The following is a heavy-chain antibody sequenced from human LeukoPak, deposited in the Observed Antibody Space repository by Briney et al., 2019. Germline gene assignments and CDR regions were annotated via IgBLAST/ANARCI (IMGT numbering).Heavy chain of an antibody. V-gene: IGHV3-21*01. Sequence: GGSLRLSCAASGFTFSIYSMNWVRQAPGKGLEWVSSISSSSSYIYYADSVKGRFTISRDNAKNSLYLQMNSLRAEDTAVYYCARGGIAAPFDYWGQGTLVTVSS. CDR3: ARGGIAAPFDY. CDR2: ISSSSSYI. D-gene: IGHD6-13*01. J-gene: IGHJ4*02. CDR1: GFTFSIYS.